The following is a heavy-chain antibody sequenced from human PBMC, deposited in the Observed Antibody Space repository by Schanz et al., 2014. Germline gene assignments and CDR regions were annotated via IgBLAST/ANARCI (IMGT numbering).Heavy chain of an antibody. CDR3: AKHVRSLTGNDY. D-gene: IGHD3-9*01. Sequence: EVQLVESGGGVVRPGGSLRLSCAASGFGFDDYAMSWVRQAPGKGLEWVSSITTGGNTYYRDSVKGRFIVSRDNSKNTLYLEMNRLRVDDTAVYYCAKHVRSLTGNDYWGQGTLVTVSS. J-gene: IGHJ4*02. CDR2: ITTGGNT. V-gene: IGHV3-23*04. CDR1: GFGFDDYA.